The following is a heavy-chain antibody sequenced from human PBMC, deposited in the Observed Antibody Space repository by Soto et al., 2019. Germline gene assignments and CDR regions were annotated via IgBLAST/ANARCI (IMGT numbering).Heavy chain of an antibody. CDR3: PLKRLGYCGTANCFSGFFTD. J-gene: IGHJ4*02. CDR1: GYSFNAYW. V-gene: IGHV5-51*01. CDR2: TNPDDSET. Sequence: GESLKISCKTSGYSFNAYWIGWVRQMPGKGLEWIGITNPDDSETRLSPSFQGQVTMSTDKSVTTAYLHWSSLKASDTAMYYCPLKRLGYCGTANCFSGFFTDWGQGTQVTVSS. D-gene: IGHD2-15*01.